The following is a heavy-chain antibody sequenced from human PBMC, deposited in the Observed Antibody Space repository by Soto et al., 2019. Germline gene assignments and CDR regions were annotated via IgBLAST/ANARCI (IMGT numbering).Heavy chain of an antibody. CDR3: ARDKRRDCGYGNCYSTWLDP. J-gene: IGHJ5*02. CDR1: GRSISSGDYS. V-gene: IGHV4-61*08. D-gene: IGHD2-15*01. Sequence: SETLSLTCAVSGRSISSGDYSWSWIWQPPRKGLEWIGEVHPSGNTNYNPSLESRVTISVDTSRRELYLRLSSVTAADTAVYYCARDKRRDCGYGNCYSTWLDPWG. CDR2: VHPSGNT.